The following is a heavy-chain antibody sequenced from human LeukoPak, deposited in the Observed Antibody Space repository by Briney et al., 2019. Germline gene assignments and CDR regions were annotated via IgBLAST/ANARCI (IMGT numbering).Heavy chain of an antibody. CDR2: IKQDGSEK. CDR3: ARDQYSNGWYREFDY. J-gene: IGHJ4*02. CDR1: GFTFSNYW. V-gene: IGHV3-7*05. D-gene: IGHD6-19*01. Sequence: PGGSLRLSCAASGFTFSNYWMTWVRQAPGKGLEWVANIKQDGSEKNHVDSVEGRFTISRDNAKNSLYLQMNSLRPEDTAIYYCARDQYSNGWYREFDYWGQGTLVTVSA.